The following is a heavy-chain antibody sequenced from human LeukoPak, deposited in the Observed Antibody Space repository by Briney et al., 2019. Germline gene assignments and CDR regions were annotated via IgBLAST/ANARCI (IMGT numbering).Heavy chain of an antibody. CDR3: ATTRGGYWASPLDF. Sequence: SETLSLTCTVSGGSISDYHCNWLRQAPEKGQEWIGYINYSGTTNYNPSLTSRVTISADTSKTQVSLMVRSVTAADTAVYYCATTRGGYWASPLDFWGQGILVTVSS. V-gene: IGHV4-59*01. CDR1: GGSISDYH. CDR2: INYSGTT. D-gene: IGHD5-12*01. J-gene: IGHJ4*02.